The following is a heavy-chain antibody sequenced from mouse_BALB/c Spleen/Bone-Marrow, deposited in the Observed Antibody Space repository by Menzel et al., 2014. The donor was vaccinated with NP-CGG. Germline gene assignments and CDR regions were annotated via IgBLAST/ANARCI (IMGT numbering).Heavy chain of an antibody. D-gene: IGHD1-1*01. CDR1: GFNIKDTY. V-gene: IGHV14-3*02. CDR2: IDPANGNT. Sequence: EVQLQQSGAELVKPGASVKLSCTASGFNIKDTYMHWVKQRPEQGLEWIGRIDPANGNTKYDPKFQGKATITADTSSNTAYLQLSSLTSEATAVYYCARYYYCSSLFDYWGQGTTLTVSS. J-gene: IGHJ2*01. CDR3: ARYYYCSSLFDY.